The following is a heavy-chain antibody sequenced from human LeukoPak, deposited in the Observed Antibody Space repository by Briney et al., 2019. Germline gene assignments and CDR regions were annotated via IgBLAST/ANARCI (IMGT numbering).Heavy chain of an antibody. J-gene: IGHJ4*02. D-gene: IGHD4-17*01. CDR1: GFTFSSYG. Sequence: PGRSLRLSCAASGFTFSSYGMHGVRQAPGKGLEWGAVISYDGSNKYYADSVKGRFTISRDNSKNTLYLQMNSLRAEDTAVYSCAKDTTTVTTFIDYWGQGTLVTVSS. V-gene: IGHV3-30*18. CDR3: AKDTTTVTTFIDY. CDR2: ISYDGSNK.